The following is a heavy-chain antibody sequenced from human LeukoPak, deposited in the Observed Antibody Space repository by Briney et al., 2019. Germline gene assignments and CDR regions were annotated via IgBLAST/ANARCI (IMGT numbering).Heavy chain of an antibody. CDR2: IHYDGTT. CDR3: ATSGPWAPFNY. V-gene: IGHV4-39*01. Sequence: SETLSLTCTVSGGSISRSSYNWGWIRQPPGKELQWIGSIHYDGTTYHNPLLKGRVTISVDTSTNQFSLKLTSVTATDTAVYYRATSGPWAPFNYWGQGTLVTVSA. CDR1: GGSISRSSYN. D-gene: IGHD2-15*01. J-gene: IGHJ4*02.